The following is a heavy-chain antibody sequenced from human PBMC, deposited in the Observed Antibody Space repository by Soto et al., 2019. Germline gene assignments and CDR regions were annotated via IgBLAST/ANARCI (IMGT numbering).Heavy chain of an antibody. Sequence: WASVKVSCKASGYTFTGYYMHWVRQAPGQGLEWMGWINPNSGGTNYAQKFQGWVTMTRDTSISTAYMELSRLRSDDTAVYYCARDGRYYGSGTRYYYYYGMDVWGQGTTVTVSS. CDR2: INPNSGGT. V-gene: IGHV1-2*04. D-gene: IGHD3-10*01. CDR3: ARDGRYYGSGTRYYYYYGMDV. CDR1: GYTFTGYY. J-gene: IGHJ6*02.